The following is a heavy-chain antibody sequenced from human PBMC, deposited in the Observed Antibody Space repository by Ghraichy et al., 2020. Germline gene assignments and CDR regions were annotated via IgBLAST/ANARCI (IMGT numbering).Heavy chain of an antibody. CDR2: ISGSGDST. Sequence: GESLNISCAFSGFTFSSYAMNWVRQAPGEGLEWVSAISGSGDSTYYADSVKGRFTISRDNSKKTLSLQMNSLRGEDTAVYYCASRVWGVALGYWGQGALVTVSS. J-gene: IGHJ4*02. CDR3: ASRVWGVALGY. D-gene: IGHD3-10*01. V-gene: IGHV3-23*01. CDR1: GFTFSSYA.